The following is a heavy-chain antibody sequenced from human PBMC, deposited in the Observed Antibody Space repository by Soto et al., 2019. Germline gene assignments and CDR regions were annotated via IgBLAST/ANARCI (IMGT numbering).Heavy chain of an antibody. V-gene: IGHV4-34*01. Sequence: QVQLQQWGAGLLKPSETLSLTCAVYGGSFSGYYWSWIRQPPGKGLEWSGEINHSGSTNYNPSLTSRVTISVDTSKNQFSLKLSSVTAADTAVYYCAAKDIVVVVAARYNWFDPWGQGTLVTVSS. CDR2: INHSGST. CDR1: GGSFSGYY. CDR3: AAKDIVVVVAARYNWFDP. J-gene: IGHJ5*02. D-gene: IGHD2-15*01.